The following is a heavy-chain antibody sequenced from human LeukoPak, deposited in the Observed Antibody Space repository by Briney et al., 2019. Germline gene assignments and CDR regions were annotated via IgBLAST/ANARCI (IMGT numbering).Heavy chain of an antibody. D-gene: IGHD3-9*01. CDR2: ITDSGSTI. Sequence: GGSLRLSCAASGFTFRDYNMNWVRQAPGKGLEWVSYITDSGSTIHYADSVNSRFTISRDNAKNSLYLQMNSLRAEDSAVYYCARSIGLTGGGVDVRGRGTTVTVSS. J-gene: IGHJ6*02. CDR1: GFTFRDYN. CDR3: ARSIGLTGGGVDV. V-gene: IGHV3-11*01.